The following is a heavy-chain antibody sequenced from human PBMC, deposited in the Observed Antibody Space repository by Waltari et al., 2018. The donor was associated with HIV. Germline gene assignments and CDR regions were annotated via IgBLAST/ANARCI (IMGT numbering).Heavy chain of an antibody. V-gene: IGHV3-21*01. Sequence: VQLVESGGGLVKPGESLGLSCAGSGFAFGTYQFSWVRQARGKGLEWISTISSTSGYIEYADSVKGRFTVSRDNAKKSLSLQMNSLRAEDAAVYYCARGLTIFGDVIPYYFDHWGQGSLVTVSS. J-gene: IGHJ4*01. CDR3: ARGLTIFGDVIPYYFDH. CDR1: GFAFGTYQ. CDR2: ISSTSGYI. D-gene: IGHD3-3*01.